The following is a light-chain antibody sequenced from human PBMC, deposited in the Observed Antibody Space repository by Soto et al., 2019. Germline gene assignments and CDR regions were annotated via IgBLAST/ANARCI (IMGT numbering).Light chain of an antibody. CDR2: DAS. J-gene: IGKJ5*01. CDR1: QSVSSY. V-gene: IGKV3-11*01. Sequence: EIVLTQSPATLSLSPGEKATLSCRASQSVSSYLAWYQQKPGQAPRLLIYDASNRATGIPARLSGSGSGTDFPLTIISLEPEDFAVYYFQQRSNWPITFGQGTRLEIK. CDR3: QQRSNWPIT.